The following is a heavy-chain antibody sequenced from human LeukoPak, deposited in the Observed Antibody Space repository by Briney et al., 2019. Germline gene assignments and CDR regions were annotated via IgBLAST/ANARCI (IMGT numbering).Heavy chain of an antibody. CDR3: TTDWMVATWAEYFQH. CDR2: ISSSGSTI. CDR1: GFTFSDYY. J-gene: IGHJ1*01. Sequence: GGSLRLSCAASGFTFSDYYMSWIRQAPGKGLEWVSYISSSGSTIYYADSVKGRFTISRDNAKNSLYLQMNSLKTEDTAVYYCTTDWMVATWAEYFQHWGQGTLVTVSS. V-gene: IGHV3-11*01. D-gene: IGHD5-12*01.